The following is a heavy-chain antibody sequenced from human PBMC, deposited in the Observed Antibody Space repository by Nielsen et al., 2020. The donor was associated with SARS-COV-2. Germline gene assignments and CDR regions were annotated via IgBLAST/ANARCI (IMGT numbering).Heavy chain of an antibody. D-gene: IGHD6-19*01. J-gene: IGHJ6*02. V-gene: IGHV3-48*01. CDR1: GFTFSRYS. Sequence: GGSLRLSCAASGFTFSRYSMNWVRQAPGKGLEWVSHISSSSDTIYYADSVKGRFTILRDNAKNSLYLQMNSLRAEDTAVYYCARDSSGWYALTTYYYYGMDVWGQGTTVTVSS. CDR2: ISSSSDTI. CDR3: ARDSSGWYALTTYYYYGMDV.